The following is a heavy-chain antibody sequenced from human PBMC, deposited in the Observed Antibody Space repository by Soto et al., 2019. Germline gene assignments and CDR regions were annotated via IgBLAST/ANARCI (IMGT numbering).Heavy chain of an antibody. CDR3: TYGPTNWFDP. V-gene: IGHV4-39*07. CDR2: IYYSGST. Sequence: PSETLSLTCTVSGGSISSSSYYWGWIRQPPGKGLEWIGSIYYSGSTYYNPSLKGRVTISVDTSKNQFSLKTEDTAVYYCTRELYTYGPTNWFDPWGQGTLVTVSS. J-gene: IGHJ5*02. D-gene: IGHD5-18*01. CDR1: GGSISSSSYY.